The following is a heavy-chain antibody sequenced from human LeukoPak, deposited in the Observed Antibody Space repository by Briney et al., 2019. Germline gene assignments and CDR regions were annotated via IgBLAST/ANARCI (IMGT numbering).Heavy chain of an antibody. V-gene: IGHV1-69*13. CDR3: ARGRHIVVGEFDY. CDR1: GGTFSSYA. J-gene: IGHJ4*02. Sequence: GASVKVSCKASGGTFSSYAISWVRQAPGQGLEWMGGIIPIFGTANYAQKFQGRVTITADESTSTAYMELSSLRSEDTAVYYCARGRHIVVGEFDYWGQGTLVTVSS. D-gene: IGHD2-21*01. CDR2: IIPIFGTA.